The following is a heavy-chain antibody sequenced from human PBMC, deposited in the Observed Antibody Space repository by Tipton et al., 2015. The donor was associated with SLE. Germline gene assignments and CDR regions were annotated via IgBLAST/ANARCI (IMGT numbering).Heavy chain of an antibody. CDR1: GGSIIKRHSY. CDR3: ARAADS. Sequence: TLSLTCIVSGGSIIKRHSYCGWIRQAPGKGLEWIGSVYSSGDTFYNPSLKSRVTISVDASKNHFSLQLTSVTAADTAIYYCARAADSWGQGTLVTVSS. J-gene: IGHJ4*02. D-gene: IGHD6-25*01. CDR2: VYSSGDT. V-gene: IGHV4-39*07.